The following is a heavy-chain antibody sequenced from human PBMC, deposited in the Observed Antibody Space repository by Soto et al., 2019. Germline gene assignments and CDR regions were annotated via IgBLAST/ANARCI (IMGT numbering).Heavy chain of an antibody. CDR1: GGTFSSYA. D-gene: IGHD6-25*01. V-gene: IGHV1-69*13. CDR3: ATYTKGWESGWGAFDI. Sequence: SVKVSCKASGGTFSSYAISWVRQAPGQGLEWMGGIIPIFGTPNYAQKFQGRATITADGSTSTDYMELSSLRSEDTALYYCATYTKGWESGWGAFDIWGLGTMVTVSS. J-gene: IGHJ3*02. CDR2: IIPIFGTP.